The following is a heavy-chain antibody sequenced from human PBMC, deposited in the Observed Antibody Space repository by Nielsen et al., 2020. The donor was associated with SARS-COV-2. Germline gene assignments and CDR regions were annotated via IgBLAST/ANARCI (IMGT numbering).Heavy chain of an antibody. V-gene: IGHV3-7*03. J-gene: IGHJ6*02. CDR3: ARDDSSSWPLRDYYGMDV. D-gene: IGHD6-13*01. CDR2: IKQDGGEK. CDR1: GFTFSSYW. Sequence: GGSLRLSCAASGFTFSSYWMSWVRQAPGKGLEWVANIKQDGGEKYYVDSVKGRFTISRDNAKNSLYLQMNSLRAEDTAVYYCARDDSSSWPLRDYYGMDVWGQGTLVTVSS.